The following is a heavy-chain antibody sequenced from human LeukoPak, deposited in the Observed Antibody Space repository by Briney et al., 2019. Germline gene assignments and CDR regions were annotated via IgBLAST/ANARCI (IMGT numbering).Heavy chain of an antibody. CDR3: AREEAAYYYYMDV. CDR2: IYHSGST. CDR1: GYSISSGYY. D-gene: IGHD6-25*01. V-gene: IGHV4-38-2*02. Sequence: PSETLSLTCTVSGYSISSGYYWGWIRQPPGKGLEWIGSIYHSGSTYYNPSLKSRVTISVDTSKNQFSLKLSSVTAADTAVYYCAREEAAYYYYMDVWGKGTTVTVSS. J-gene: IGHJ6*03.